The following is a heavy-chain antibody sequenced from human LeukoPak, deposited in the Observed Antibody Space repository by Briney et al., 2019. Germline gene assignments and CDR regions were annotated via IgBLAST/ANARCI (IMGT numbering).Heavy chain of an antibody. Sequence: ASVKVSCKASGYTFTSYGISWVRQAPGQGLEWMGWISAYNGNTNYAQKLQGRVTMTTDTSTSTAYMELRSLRSDDTAVYYCAREFFGCGDSADAFDIWGQGTMVTVSS. J-gene: IGHJ3*02. V-gene: IGHV1-18*01. CDR2: ISAYNGNT. D-gene: IGHD4-17*01. CDR1: GYTFTSYG. CDR3: AREFFGCGDSADAFDI.